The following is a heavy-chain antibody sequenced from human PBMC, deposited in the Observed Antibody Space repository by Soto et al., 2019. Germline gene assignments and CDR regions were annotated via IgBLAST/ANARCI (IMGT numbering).Heavy chain of an antibody. CDR1: GGSISSSY. V-gene: IGHV4-59*08. J-gene: IGHJ6*03. CDR3: ARLDGDVGRSFRYYYYYMGV. Sequence: SETLSLTCTVSGGSISSSYWSWIRQPPGKGLEWIGYIYYIGSTAYNPSLTSRLTISVDTSKNQFSLKLRSVTAADTAVYYCARLDGDVGRSFRYYYYYMGVWGKGTTVTVSS. D-gene: IGHD1-26*01. CDR2: IYYIGST.